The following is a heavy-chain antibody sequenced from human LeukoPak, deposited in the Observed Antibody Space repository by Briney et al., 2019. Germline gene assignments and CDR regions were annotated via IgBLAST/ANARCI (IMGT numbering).Heavy chain of an antibody. J-gene: IGHJ4*02. Sequence: SQTLSLTCTVSGGSISSGSYYWSWIRQPAGKGLEWIGRIYTSGSTNYNPSLKSRVTTSVDTSKNQFSLKLSSVTAADTAVYYCARGGGYCSSTSCHFDYWGQGTLVTVSS. V-gene: IGHV4-61*02. CDR1: GGSISSGSYY. D-gene: IGHD2-2*01. CDR3: ARGGGYCSSTSCHFDY. CDR2: IYTSGST.